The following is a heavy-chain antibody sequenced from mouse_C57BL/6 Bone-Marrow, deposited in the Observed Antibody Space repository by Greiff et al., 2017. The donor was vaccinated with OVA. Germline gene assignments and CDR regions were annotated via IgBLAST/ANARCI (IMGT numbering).Heavy chain of an antibody. Sequence: QVQLQQPGAELVKPGASVKMSCKASGYTFTSYWITWVRQRPGQGLEWIGDIYPGSGSTNYNEKFKSKATLTVDTSSSTAYMQLSSLTSEDSAVYYCARGAYYDYLAWFAYWGQGTLVTVSA. CDR1: GYTFTSYW. V-gene: IGHV1-55*01. J-gene: IGHJ3*01. D-gene: IGHD2-4*01. CDR3: ARGAYYDYLAWFAY. CDR2: IYPGSGST.